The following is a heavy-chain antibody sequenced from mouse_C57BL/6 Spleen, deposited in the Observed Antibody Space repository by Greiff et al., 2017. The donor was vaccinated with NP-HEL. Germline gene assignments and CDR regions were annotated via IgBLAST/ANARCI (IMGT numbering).Heavy chain of an antibody. D-gene: IGHD1-1*02. V-gene: IGHV1-80*01. Sequence: QVQLQQPGAELVKPGASVKISCKASGYAFSSYWMNWVKQRPGKGLEWIGQIYPGDGDTNYNGKFKGKATLTADKSSSTAYMQLSSLTSEDSAVYFCARYGKNYAMDYWGQGTSVTVSS. J-gene: IGHJ4*01. CDR2: IYPGDGDT. CDR1: GYAFSSYW. CDR3: ARYGKNYAMDY.